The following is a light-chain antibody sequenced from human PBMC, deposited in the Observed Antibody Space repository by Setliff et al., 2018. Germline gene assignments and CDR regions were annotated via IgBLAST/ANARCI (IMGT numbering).Light chain of an antibody. CDR1: PSLLNKY. V-gene: IGKV3-20*01. J-gene: IGKJ4*01. CDR2: STS. CDR3: QQHGSFPLT. Sequence: EIVLTQSPGTLSLSPGERATLSCRASPSLLNKYLAWYQQKPGQAPRLLIYSTSTRVTGIPDRFRGGGSGADFTLTITTPEPEDFAVYYCQQHGSFPLTFGGGTKVDIK.